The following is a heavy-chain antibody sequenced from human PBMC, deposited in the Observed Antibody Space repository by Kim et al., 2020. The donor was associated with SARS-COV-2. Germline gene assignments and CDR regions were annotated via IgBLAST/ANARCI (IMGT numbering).Heavy chain of an antibody. Sequence: SETLSLTCAVYGGSFSGYYWSWIRQPPGKGLEWIGEINHSGSTNYNPSLKSRVTISVDTSKNQFSLKLSSVTAADTAVYYCARGYSSGPPRYWGQGTLVT. CDR3: ARGYSSGPPRY. V-gene: IGHV4-34*01. J-gene: IGHJ4*02. CDR1: GGSFSGYY. D-gene: IGHD6-19*01. CDR2: INHSGST.